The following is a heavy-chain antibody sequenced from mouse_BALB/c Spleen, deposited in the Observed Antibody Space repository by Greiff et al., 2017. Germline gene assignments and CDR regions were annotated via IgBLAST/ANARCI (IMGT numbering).Heavy chain of an antibody. V-gene: IGHV5-17*02. CDR1: GFTFSSFG. CDR2: ISSGSSTI. D-gene: IGHD3-3*01. CDR3: ARVLGQGAMDY. J-gene: IGHJ4*01. Sequence: EVKLVESGGGLVQPGGSRKLSCAASGFTFSSFGMHWVRQAPEKGLEWVAYISSGSSTIYYADTVKGRFTISRDNPKNTLFLQMTSLRSEDTAMYYCARVLGQGAMDYWGQGTSVTVSS.